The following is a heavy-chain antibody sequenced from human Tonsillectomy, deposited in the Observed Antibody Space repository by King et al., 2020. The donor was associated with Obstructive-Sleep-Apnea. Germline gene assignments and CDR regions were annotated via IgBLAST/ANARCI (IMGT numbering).Heavy chain of an antibody. CDR1: GFTFSSYS. D-gene: IGHD6-13*01. Sequence: VQLVESGGGLVKPGGSLRLSCAASGFTFSSYSMKWVRQAPGKGLEWVSSMSSSSSYIYQADSVKGRFTISRDNAKNSLYLQMNSLRAEDTAVYYCARDRIAAAGSYYYYGMDVWGQGTTVTVSS. J-gene: IGHJ6*02. CDR3: ARDRIAAAGSYYYYGMDV. CDR2: MSSSSSYI. V-gene: IGHV3-21*01.